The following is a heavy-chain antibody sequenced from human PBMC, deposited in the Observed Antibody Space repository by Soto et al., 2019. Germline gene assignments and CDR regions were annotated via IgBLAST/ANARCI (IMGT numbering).Heavy chain of an antibody. CDR1: GGSFSGYY. D-gene: IGHD4-4*01. J-gene: IGHJ6*03. CDR2: INHSGST. CDR3: ARGGSNSRYSNYYYYSYMDA. Sequence: PSETLSLTCAVYGGSFSGYYWSWIRQPPGKGLEWIGEINHSGSTNYNPSLKSRVTISVDTSKNQFSLKLSSVTAADTAVYYCARGGSNSRYSNYYYYSYMDAWAKGTTLTVS. V-gene: IGHV4-34*01.